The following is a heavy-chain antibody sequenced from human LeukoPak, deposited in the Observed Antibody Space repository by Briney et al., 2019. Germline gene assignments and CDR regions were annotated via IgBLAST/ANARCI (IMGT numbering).Heavy chain of an antibody. V-gene: IGHV1-18*01. CDR1: GYTFTSYG. CDR3: ARDPGDGSGSYYFDY. J-gene: IGHJ4*02. CDR2: ISAYNGNT. D-gene: IGHD3-10*01. Sequence: ASVKVSCKASGYTFTSYGISWVRQAPGQGLEWMGWISAYNGNTNYAQKLQGRVTMPTDTSTSTAYMELRSLRSDDTAVYYCARDPGDGSGSYYFDYWGQGTLVTVSS.